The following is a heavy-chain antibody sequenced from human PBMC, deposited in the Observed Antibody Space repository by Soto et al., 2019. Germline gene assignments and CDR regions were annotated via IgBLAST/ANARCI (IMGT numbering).Heavy chain of an antibody. Sequence: QVQLVQSGAEVKKPGSSVKVSCKASGGTFSSYAISWVRQAPGQGLEWMGGSIPISGTANYAQKFQGRVTITAVQSTSTAYMELSSLRSEDTAVYYCARSQGSSTSLEIYYYYCYGMDVWGQGPTVTVSS. J-gene: IGHJ6*02. CDR3: ARSQGSSTSLEIYYYYCYGMDV. CDR1: GGTFSSYA. V-gene: IGHV1-69*01. D-gene: IGHD2-2*01. CDR2: SIPISGTA.